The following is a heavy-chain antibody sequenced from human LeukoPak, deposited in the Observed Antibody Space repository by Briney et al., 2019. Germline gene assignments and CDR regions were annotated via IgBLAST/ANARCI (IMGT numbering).Heavy chain of an antibody. D-gene: IGHD5-12*01. CDR2: IYTSGST. V-gene: IGHV4-4*07. J-gene: IGHJ5*02. CDR1: GGSISSYY. CDR3: ARAPRSYSGYDFSWFDP. Sequence: PSETLSLTCTVSGGSISSYYWSWIRQPAGKGLEWIGRIYTSGSTNYNPSLKSRVTMSVDTSKNQFSLKLSSVTAADTAVYYCARAPRSYSGYDFSWFDPWGQGTLVTVSS.